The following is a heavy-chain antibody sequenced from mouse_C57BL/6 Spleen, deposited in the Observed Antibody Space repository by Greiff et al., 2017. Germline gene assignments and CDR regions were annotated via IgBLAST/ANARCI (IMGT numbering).Heavy chain of an antibody. CDR2: IYPGSGST. CDR1: GYTFTSYW. Sequence: VQLQQPGAELVKPGASVQMSCKASGYTFTSYWITWVKQRPGQGLEWIGDIYPGSGSTNYNEKFKSKATLTVDTSSSTAYMQLSSLTSEDSAVYYCARGDYDSFIDYWCQGTTLTVAS. V-gene: IGHV1-55*01. CDR3: ARGDYDSFIDY. J-gene: IGHJ2*01. D-gene: IGHD2-4*01.